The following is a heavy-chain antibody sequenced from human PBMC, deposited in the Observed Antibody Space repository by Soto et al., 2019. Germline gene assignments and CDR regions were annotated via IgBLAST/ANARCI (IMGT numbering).Heavy chain of an antibody. CDR1: GFTFSSYA. Sequence: QPGGSLRLSCAASGFTFSSYAMHWVRQAPGKGLEWVAVISYDGSNKYYADSVKGRFTISRDNSKNTLYLQMNSLRAEDTAVYYCARGDYYDSSGYYYYYYGMDFWGQGTTVTVSS. CDR3: ARGDYYDSSGYYYYYYGMDF. V-gene: IGHV3-30-3*01. CDR2: ISYDGSNK. D-gene: IGHD3-22*01. J-gene: IGHJ6*02.